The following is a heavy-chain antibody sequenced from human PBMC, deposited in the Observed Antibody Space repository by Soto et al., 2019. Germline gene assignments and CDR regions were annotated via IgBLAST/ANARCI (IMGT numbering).Heavy chain of an antibody. Sequence: ASVKVSCKASGGTFSSYAISWVRQAPGQGLEWMGGIIPIFGSTSYAQKFQGRVTMTRDTSTSTVYMELSSLRSEDTAVYYCARAIGSSWYNWFDPWGQGTLVTVSS. J-gene: IGHJ5*02. CDR2: IIPIFGST. CDR1: GGTFSSYA. CDR3: ARAIGSSWYNWFDP. D-gene: IGHD6-13*01. V-gene: IGHV1-69*05.